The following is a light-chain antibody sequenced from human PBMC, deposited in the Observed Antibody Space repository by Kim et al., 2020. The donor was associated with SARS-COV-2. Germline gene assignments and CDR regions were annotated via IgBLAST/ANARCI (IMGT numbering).Light chain of an antibody. CDR1: QSISSD. CDR3: QHYSSWPLA. CDR2: RAS. J-gene: IGKJ4*01. V-gene: IGKV3-15*01. Sequence: SGSPEERASLSCRANQSISSDLAWYQQKPDQAPRLLVYRASTRATGIPARFSGSGSGTEFTLTISSLQSEDFAVYFCQHYSSWPLAFGGGTKLEI.